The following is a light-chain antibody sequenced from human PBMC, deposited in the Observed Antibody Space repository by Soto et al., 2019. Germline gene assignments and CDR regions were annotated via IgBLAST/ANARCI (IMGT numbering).Light chain of an antibody. CDR2: AAS. CDR1: QDIKNS. J-gene: IGKJ4*01. CDR3: QKYNSAPLT. V-gene: IGKV1-27*01. Sequence: DIQMTQSPSSLSASIGDRITITCRASQDIKNSLAWYQHKPGKVPKLLIYAASTLQSRVPSRFSGSGSGTDFTLTINSLQPEDVATYSCQKYNSAPLTFGGGTEVEIK.